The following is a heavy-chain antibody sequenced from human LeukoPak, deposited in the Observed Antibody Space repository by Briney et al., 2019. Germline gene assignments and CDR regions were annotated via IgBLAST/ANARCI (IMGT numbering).Heavy chain of an antibody. CDR3: AREVGHSSSWGFDY. D-gene: IGHD6-13*01. V-gene: IGHV3-48*03. J-gene: IGHJ4*02. CDR2: ISSSGSTI. Sequence: PGGSLRLSCAASGFTFSSYEMNWVRRAPGKGLEWVSFISSSGSTIYYADSVKGRFTISRDNAKNSLYLQMNSLRAEDTAVYFCAREVGHSSSWGFDYWGQGTLVTVSS. CDR1: GFTFSSYE.